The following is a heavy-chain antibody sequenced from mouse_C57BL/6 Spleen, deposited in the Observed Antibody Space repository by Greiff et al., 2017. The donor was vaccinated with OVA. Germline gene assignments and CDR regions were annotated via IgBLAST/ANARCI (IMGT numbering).Heavy chain of an antibody. V-gene: IGHV5-12*01. CDR1: GFTFSDYY. J-gene: IGHJ1*03. D-gene: IGHD1-1*01. CDR3: ARLFITTVVGYFDV. Sequence: DVHLVESGGGLVQPGGSLKLSCAASGFTFSDYYMYWVRQTPEKRLEWVAYISNGGGSTYYPDTVKGRFTISRDNAKNTLYLQMSRLKSEDTAMYYGARLFITTVVGYFDVWGTGTTVTVSS. CDR2: ISNGGGST.